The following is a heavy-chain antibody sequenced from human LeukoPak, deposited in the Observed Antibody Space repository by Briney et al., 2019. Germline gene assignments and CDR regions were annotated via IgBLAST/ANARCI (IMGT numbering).Heavy chain of an antibody. CDR1: GGSISSYY. CDR2: IYYSGST. D-gene: IGHD6-19*01. CDR3: AREESSGWAYDY. Sequence: SETLSLTYTVSGGSISSYYWRWIRQPPGKGLEWIGYIYYSGSTNYNPSLKSRVTISIDTSKNQFSLKLSSVTAADTAVYYCAREESSGWAYDYWGQGTLVTVSS. V-gene: IGHV4-59*01. J-gene: IGHJ4*02.